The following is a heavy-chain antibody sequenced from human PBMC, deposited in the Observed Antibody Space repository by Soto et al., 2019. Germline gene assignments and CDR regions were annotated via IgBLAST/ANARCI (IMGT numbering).Heavy chain of an antibody. CDR1: GGSFSAYY. CDR3: ASAPSIAARPSRYYSYGMDV. J-gene: IGHJ6*02. Sequence: SESLSLTCAVYGGSFSAYYWSWIRQPPGKGLEWIGEINHSGGTSYNPSLKSRVTISVDTSKSQFSLKLTSVTAAARAVYYCASAPSIAARPSRYYSYGMDVWGQGTTAT. V-gene: IGHV4-34*01. CDR2: INHSGGT. D-gene: IGHD6-6*01.